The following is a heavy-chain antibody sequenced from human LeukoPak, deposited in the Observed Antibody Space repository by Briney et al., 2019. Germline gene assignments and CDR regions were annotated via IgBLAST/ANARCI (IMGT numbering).Heavy chain of an antibody. CDR3: ARDQARQAAIRRTGYSYGHPLGY. D-gene: IGHD5-18*01. CDR2: ISAYNGNT. Sequence: ASMKVSCKASGYTFTSYGISWVRQAPGQGLEWMGWISAYNGNTNYAQKLQGRVTMTTDTSTSTAYMELRSLRSDDTAVYYCARDQARQAAIRRTGYSYGHPLGYWGQGTLVTVSS. J-gene: IGHJ4*02. CDR1: GYTFTSYG. V-gene: IGHV1-18*01.